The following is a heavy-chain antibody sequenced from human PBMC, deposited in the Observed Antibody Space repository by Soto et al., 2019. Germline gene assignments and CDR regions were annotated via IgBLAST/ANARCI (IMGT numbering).Heavy chain of an antibody. D-gene: IGHD6-19*01. V-gene: IGHV3-7*04. J-gene: IGHJ1*01. Sequence: EAKLVESGGGLVQPGGSLRLSCAASGFVFSSYWMIWVHQALGKGLEWVANIKQDGSESYYVDSVKGRFSISRDNDKNSLYLQMNSLRVEATAAYYCVGGSGWLHTEWGQGTLVTVSS. CDR3: VGGSGWLHTE. CDR2: IKQDGSES. CDR1: GFVFSSYW.